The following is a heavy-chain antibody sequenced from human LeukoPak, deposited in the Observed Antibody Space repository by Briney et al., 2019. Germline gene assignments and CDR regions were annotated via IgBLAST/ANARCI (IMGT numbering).Heavy chain of an antibody. J-gene: IGHJ6*03. Sequence: ASVKVSCKASGYTLTSYYMHWVRQAPGQGLEWMGIINPSGGSTSYAQKFQGRVTMTRDTSTSTVYMELSSLRSEDTAVYYCARDGYRVVVVAATLNYYMDVWGKGTTVTVSS. D-gene: IGHD2-15*01. CDR2: INPSGGST. V-gene: IGHV1-46*01. CDR1: GYTLTSYY. CDR3: ARDGYRVVVVAATLNYYMDV.